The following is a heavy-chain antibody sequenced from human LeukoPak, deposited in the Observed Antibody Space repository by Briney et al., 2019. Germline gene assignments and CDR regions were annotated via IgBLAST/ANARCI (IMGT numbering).Heavy chain of an antibody. CDR1: GFTFSSYA. CDR2: IYSGDTT. V-gene: IGHV3-53*01. CDR3: ARESRFMSGYYSDY. Sequence: KPGGSLRLSCAASGFTFSSYAMSWVRQAPGKGLEWVSVIYSGDTTYYADSVKGRFTVSRDNSKNTLYLQMNNLRAEDTAVYYCARESRFMSGYYSDYWGQGTLVTVSS. J-gene: IGHJ4*02. D-gene: IGHD3-3*01.